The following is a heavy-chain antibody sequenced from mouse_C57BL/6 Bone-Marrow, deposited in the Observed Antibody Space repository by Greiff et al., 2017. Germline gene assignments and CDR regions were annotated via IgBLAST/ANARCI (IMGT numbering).Heavy chain of an antibody. Sequence: VQLQQSGPELVKPGASVKISCKASGYTFTDYYMNWVKQSHGKSLEWIGDINPNNGGTSYNQKFKGKATLTVDKSSSTAYMELRSLTSEDSAVYYCARLGELKLAYWGQGTLVTVSA. CDR1: GYTFTDYY. J-gene: IGHJ3*01. CDR3: ARLGELKLAY. V-gene: IGHV1-26*01. D-gene: IGHD1-3*01. CDR2: INPNNGGT.